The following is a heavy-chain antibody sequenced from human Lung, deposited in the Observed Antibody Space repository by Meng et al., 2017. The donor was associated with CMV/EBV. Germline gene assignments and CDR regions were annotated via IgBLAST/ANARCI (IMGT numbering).Heavy chain of an antibody. Sequence: QAQLQDSGPGLVKPSQTLSLTCTVSGGSISSGGYYWSWIRQHPGKGLEWIGEIYHSGGTNYNPSLRGRVTISLDKSKNQFSLTLRSVTAADTAVYYCARDPYATGWAGWGQGTLVTVSS. CDR2: IYHSGGT. J-gene: IGHJ4*02. CDR1: GGSISSGGYY. CDR3: ARDPYATGWAG. V-gene: IGHV4-31*03. D-gene: IGHD6-19*01.